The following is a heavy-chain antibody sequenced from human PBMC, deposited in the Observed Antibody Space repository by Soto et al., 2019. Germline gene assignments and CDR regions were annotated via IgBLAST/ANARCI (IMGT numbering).Heavy chain of an antibody. CDR1: GGSFSGYY. D-gene: IGHD2-2*01. CDR3: ARGTIVVVPTYSYYYMDV. Sequence: SETLSLTCAVYGGSFSGYYWSWIRQPPGKGLEWIGEINHSGSTNYNPSLKSRVTISVDTSKNQFSLKLSSVTAADTAVYYCARGTIVVVPTYSYYYMDVWGKGTTVTVSS. CDR2: INHSGST. V-gene: IGHV4-34*01. J-gene: IGHJ6*03.